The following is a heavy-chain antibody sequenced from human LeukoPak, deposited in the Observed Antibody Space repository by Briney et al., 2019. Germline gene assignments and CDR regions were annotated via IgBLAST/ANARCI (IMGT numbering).Heavy chain of an antibody. CDR3: RTGSGMGTFDY. V-gene: IGHV3-64D*06. D-gene: IGHD3-10*01. CDR1: GFTFSSYA. J-gene: IGHJ4*02. Sequence: GGSLRPSCSASGFTFSSYAMHWVRQAPGKGLEYVSAISSHGDNTYYADSVKGRFTISRDNSKNTLYLQMSSLRAEDTSVYYCRTGSGMGTFDYWGQGTLVTVSS. CDR2: ISSHGDNT.